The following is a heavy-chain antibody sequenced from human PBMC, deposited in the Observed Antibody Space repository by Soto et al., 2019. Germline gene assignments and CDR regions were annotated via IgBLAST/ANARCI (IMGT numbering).Heavy chain of an antibody. J-gene: IGHJ4*02. D-gene: IGHD4-17*01. V-gene: IGHV1-8*02. CDR2: MNTNSGTR. Sequence: QVQLVQSGAELKKPGASVKVSCKTSGYTFTDYDINWVRLAPGLGLEWLGWMNTNSGTRGHAQKFQGRINMTRDASINTAYLELSGLTSEDTAIDFCARDEGEDYGAFFRLWGQGTLVAVSS. CDR1: GYTFTDYD. CDR3: ARDEGEDYGAFFRL.